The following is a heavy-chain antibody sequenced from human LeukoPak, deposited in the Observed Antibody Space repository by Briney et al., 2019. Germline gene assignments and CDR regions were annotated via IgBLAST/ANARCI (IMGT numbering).Heavy chain of an antibody. CDR1: GFTFSSYG. V-gene: IGHV3-21*01. CDR3: ARFFYVDNNDY. D-gene: IGHD5-12*01. J-gene: IGHJ4*02. CDR2: ISSSGSSI. Sequence: PGGSLRLSCAASGFTFSSYGMNWVRQAPGKGLEWVSSISSSGSSIYYADSVKGRFTISRDNAKNSPYLQMNSLRAEDTAVYYFARFFYVDNNDYWGQGTLVTVSS.